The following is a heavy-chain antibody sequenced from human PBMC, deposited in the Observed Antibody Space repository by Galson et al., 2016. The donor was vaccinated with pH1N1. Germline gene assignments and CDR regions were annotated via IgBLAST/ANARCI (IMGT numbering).Heavy chain of an antibody. V-gene: IGHV3-53*01. CDR2: IYTGGST. Sequence: SLRLSCAASDFTLDYAMNWVRQAPGKGLEWVSLIYTGGSTYYADSVKGRFTISRDNSKNTLYLQMNSLRADDTAVYYCARGLRGYSFTWGQGTQVTVSS. D-gene: IGHD5-18*01. CDR1: DFTLDYA. J-gene: IGHJ4*02. CDR3: ARGLRGYSFT.